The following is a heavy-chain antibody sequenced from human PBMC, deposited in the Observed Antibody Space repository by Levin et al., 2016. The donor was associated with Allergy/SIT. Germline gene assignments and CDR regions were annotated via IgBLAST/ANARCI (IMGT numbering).Heavy chain of an antibody. V-gene: IGHV1-69*01. Sequence: WVRQAPGQGLEWMGGIIPIFGTANYAQKFQGRVTITADESTSTAYMELSSLRSEDTAVYYCARGCSSTSCYGIPYYYYGMDVWGQGTTVTVSS. J-gene: IGHJ6*02. CDR2: IIPIFGTA. D-gene: IGHD2-2*01. CDR3: ARGCSSTSCYGIPYYYYGMDV.